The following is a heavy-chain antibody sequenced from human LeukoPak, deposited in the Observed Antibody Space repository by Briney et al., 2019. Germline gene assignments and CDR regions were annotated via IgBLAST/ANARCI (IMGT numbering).Heavy chain of an antibody. D-gene: IGHD3-3*01. CDR2: IIPIFGTA. Sequence: SVKVSCKASGGTFSSYAISWVRQAPGQGLEWMGGIIPIFGTANYAQKFQGRVTITADKSTSTAYMELSSLRSEDTAVYYCAREKESLITIFGVVTNPYYFDYWGQGTLVTVSS. CDR3: AREKESLITIFGVVTNPYYFDY. J-gene: IGHJ4*02. V-gene: IGHV1-69*06. CDR1: GGTFSSYA.